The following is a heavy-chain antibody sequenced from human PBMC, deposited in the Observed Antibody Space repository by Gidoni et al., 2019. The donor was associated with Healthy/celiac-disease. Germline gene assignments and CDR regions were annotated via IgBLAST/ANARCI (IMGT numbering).Heavy chain of an antibody. J-gene: IGHJ4*02. CDR3: AKIGPRWREKSSIAARGDQFDY. V-gene: IGHV3-23*01. CDR1: GFTFSSSA. Sequence: EVQLLESGGGLVQPGGSLRLSCAASGFTFSSSAMSWVRQAPGKGLEWVSAISGSGGSTYYADSVKGRFTISRDNSKNTLYLQMNSLRAEDTGVYYCAKIGPRWREKSSIAARGDQFDYWGQGTLVTVSS. D-gene: IGHD6-6*01. CDR2: ISGSGGST.